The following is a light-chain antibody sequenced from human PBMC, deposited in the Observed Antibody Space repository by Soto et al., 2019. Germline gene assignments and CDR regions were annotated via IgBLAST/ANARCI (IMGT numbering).Light chain of an antibody. J-gene: IGKJ2*01. CDR2: AAA. CDR3: QHYLSYPFT. V-gene: IGKV1-8*01. CDR1: QGISSF. Sequence: AIRMTQSPSSISASTGDRVTITCRASQGISSFLAWYQQKPGKAPTLLIYAAATLQRGAPSRFSASGSGTSFTPTISRLQSEDFATYSCQHYLSYPFTFGQGNKLEI.